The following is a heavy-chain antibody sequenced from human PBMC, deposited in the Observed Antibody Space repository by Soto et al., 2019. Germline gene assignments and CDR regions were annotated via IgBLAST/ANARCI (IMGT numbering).Heavy chain of an antibody. Sequence: AETLSLTCTVSVVSFSAPYLWNWVRQSPDKGLECIAEVQISGDSSDNPSLRSRVSVSIDSSKNQFYLNLNSVTAADTAIYYCARVRQGCSANNCYFDPWGQGTQVTVSS. D-gene: IGHD1-1*01. CDR3: ARVRQGCSANNCYFDP. CDR2: VQISGDS. J-gene: IGHJ5*01. CDR1: VVSFSAPYL. V-gene: IGHV4-4*02.